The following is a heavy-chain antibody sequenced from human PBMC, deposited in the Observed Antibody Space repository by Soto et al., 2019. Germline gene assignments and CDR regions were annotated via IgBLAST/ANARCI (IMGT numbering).Heavy chain of an antibody. V-gene: IGHV1-3*01. CDR2: INAGNGKA. CDR1: GYTFTTYA. CDR3: ARAGDDCSTTSCYMIDY. D-gene: IGHD2-2*02. J-gene: IGHJ4*02. Sequence: APVKVSCKASGYTFTTYAIPWVRQAPGQKLEWMGWINAGNGKAKYSQKFQDRVTITRDTSATTAYMELSSLTSEDTAVYYCARAGDDCSTTSCYMIDYWGQGTLVTVSS.